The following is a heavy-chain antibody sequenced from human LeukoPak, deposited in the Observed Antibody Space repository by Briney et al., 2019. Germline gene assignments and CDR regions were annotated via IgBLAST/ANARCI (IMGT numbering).Heavy chain of an antibody. CDR3: ARRIGTSYFDY. J-gene: IGHJ4*02. D-gene: IGHD1-1*01. CDR1: GYSISSGYY. CDR2: MYHSGST. Sequence: PSETLSLTCAVSGYSISSGYYWGWIRQPPGKGLEWIGSMYHSGSTYYNPSLKGRVTISVDTSKNQFSLKLSSVTAADTAVYYCARRIGTSYFDYWGQGTLVTVSS. V-gene: IGHV4-38-2*01.